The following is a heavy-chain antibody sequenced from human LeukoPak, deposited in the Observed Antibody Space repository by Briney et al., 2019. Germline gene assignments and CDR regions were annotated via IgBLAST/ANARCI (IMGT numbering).Heavy chain of an antibody. CDR3: ARAKEAYSSGWYTTSWFDP. J-gene: IGHJ5*02. D-gene: IGHD6-19*01. CDR1: GGSINNYY. V-gene: IGHV4-59*01. Sequence: SETLSLTCSVSGGSINNYYWNWLRQPPGKGLEWFGFIYYSGVTNFNPSLRSRVTISLDTSKSQFSLELNSVTAADTAVYYCARAKEAYSSGWYTTSWFDPWGQGTPVTVSS. CDR2: IYYSGVT.